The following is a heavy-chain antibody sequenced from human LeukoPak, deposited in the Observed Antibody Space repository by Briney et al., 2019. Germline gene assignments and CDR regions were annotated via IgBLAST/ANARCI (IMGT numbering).Heavy chain of an antibody. D-gene: IGHD1-26*01. V-gene: IGHV1-2*02. CDR2: INPNGGGT. J-gene: IGHJ4*02. CDR1: GYTFIGYY. CDR3: ARDPSGSYLFDY. Sequence: ASVKLSCKASGYTFIGYYMHWVRQAPGQGLEWMGWINPNGGGTNYAQKFQGRVTMTRDTSISTAYMELSRLRSDDTAVYYCARDPSGSYLFDYWGQGTLVTVSS.